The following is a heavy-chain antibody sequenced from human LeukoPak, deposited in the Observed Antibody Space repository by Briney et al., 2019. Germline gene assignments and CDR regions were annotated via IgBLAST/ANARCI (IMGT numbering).Heavy chain of an antibody. CDR1: GFTFRNYW. D-gene: IGHD4-17*01. CDR2: IYSGGST. V-gene: IGHV3-66*01. J-gene: IGHJ6*02. Sequence: GGSLRLSCAASGFTFRNYWMNWIRQAPGKGLEWVSVIYSGGSTYYADSVKGRFTISRDNSKNTLYLQMNSLRAEDTAVYYCATPHDYGDYGGVWGQGTTVTVSS. CDR3: ATPHDYGDYGGV.